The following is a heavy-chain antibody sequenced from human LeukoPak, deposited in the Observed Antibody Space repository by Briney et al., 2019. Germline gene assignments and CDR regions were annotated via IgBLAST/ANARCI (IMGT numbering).Heavy chain of an antibody. V-gene: IGHV4-59*01. J-gene: IGHJ4*02. D-gene: IGHD3-10*01. Sequence: SETLSLTCTVSGGSISSYYWSWIRQPPGKGLEWLGYIYFGGSTNYNPSLKSRVIISVDTSKNQISLKVTSVTAADTAVYYCARGVSHYYASGSYYIAFDYWGQGTLVTVSS. CDR2: IYFGGST. CDR1: GGSISSYY. CDR3: ARGVSHYYASGSYYIAFDY.